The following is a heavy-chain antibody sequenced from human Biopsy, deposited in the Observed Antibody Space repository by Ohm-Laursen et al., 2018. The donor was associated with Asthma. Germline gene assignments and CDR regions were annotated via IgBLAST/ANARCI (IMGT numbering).Heavy chain of an antibody. D-gene: IGHD6-19*01. J-gene: IGHJ4*02. CDR2: ITFDGSTQ. CDR3: ARGDSSGWSQYYFDY. Sequence: SLRLSCAASRFTYEMHWARQAPGKGLEWVAVITFDGSTQHYGDSVKGRFTISRDNSKNTLFLQMHSLRAEDTAVYYCARGDSSGWSQYYFDYWGQGTLVTVSS. CDR1: RFTYE. V-gene: IGHV3-30*14.